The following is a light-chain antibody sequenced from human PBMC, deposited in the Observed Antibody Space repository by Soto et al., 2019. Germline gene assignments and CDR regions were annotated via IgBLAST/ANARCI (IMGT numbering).Light chain of an antibody. CDR1: QSVTSTY. CDR3: QQYGSSPL. CDR2: GAS. J-gene: IGKJ1*01. Sequence: EIVLTQSPGSLSLXXWXXXXLXXRASQSVTSTYLDWYQQKPGQAPRLLICGASSRATGIPDRFSGSGSGTDFTLTISRLEPEDFAVYYCQQYGSSPLFGQGTKVDTK. V-gene: IGKV3-20*01.